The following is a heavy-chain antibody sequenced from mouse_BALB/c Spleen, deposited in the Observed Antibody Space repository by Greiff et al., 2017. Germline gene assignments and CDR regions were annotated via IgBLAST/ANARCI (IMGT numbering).Heavy chain of an antibody. Sequence: VQLQQSGAELVRPGTSVKVSCKASGYAFTNYLIEWVKQRPGQGLEWIGVINPGSGGTNYNEKFKGKATLTADKSSSTAYMQLSSLTSDDSAVYFCARSLYGYDAMDYWGQGTSVTVSS. V-gene: IGHV1-54*01. J-gene: IGHJ4*01. CDR2: INPGSGGT. CDR3: ARSLYGYDAMDY. CDR1: GYAFTNYL. D-gene: IGHD1-1*02.